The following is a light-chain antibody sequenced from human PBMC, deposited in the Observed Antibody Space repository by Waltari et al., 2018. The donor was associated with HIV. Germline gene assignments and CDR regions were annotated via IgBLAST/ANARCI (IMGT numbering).Light chain of an antibody. J-gene: IGLJ3*02. CDR3: SSYTSISTWV. CDR1: SSDVGGYNY. CDR2: EVS. V-gene: IGLV2-14*01. Sequence: QSALTQPASVSGSPGQSITISCTGTSSDVGGYNYVSWYQQHPGKAPKLIIYEVSNRPSGVSKRFSCSKSGNTASLTISGLQAEDEADYYCSSYTSISTWVFGGGAKLTVL.